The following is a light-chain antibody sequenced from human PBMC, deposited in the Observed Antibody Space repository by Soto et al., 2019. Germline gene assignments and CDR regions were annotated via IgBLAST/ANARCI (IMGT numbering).Light chain of an antibody. CDR2: SNN. CDR3: AAWDDSLNGSYV. J-gene: IGLJ1*01. Sequence: QSVLTQPPSASGTPGQRVTISCSGSSSNIGSNTVNWYQHLPGTAPKFLIYSNNQRPSGVPDRFSGSKSGTSASLAISGLQSEDEADYYCAAWDDSLNGSYVFGTGTQLTVL. V-gene: IGLV1-44*01. CDR1: SSNIGSNT.